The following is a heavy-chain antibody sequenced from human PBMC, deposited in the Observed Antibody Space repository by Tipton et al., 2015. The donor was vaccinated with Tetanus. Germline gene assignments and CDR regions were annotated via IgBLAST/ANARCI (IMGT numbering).Heavy chain of an antibody. CDR1: GYSFTSYW. D-gene: IGHD3-10*01. CDR2: IYPGDSDT. CDR3: ARPAMVRGVIIRVDP. Sequence: QLVQSGAEVKKPGESLKISCKGSGYSFTSYWIGWVRQMPGKGLEWMGIIYPGDSDTRYSPSFQGQVTISADKSISTAYLQWSSLKASDTAMYYCARPAMVRGVIIRVDPWGQGTLVTVSS. V-gene: IGHV5-51*01. J-gene: IGHJ5*02.